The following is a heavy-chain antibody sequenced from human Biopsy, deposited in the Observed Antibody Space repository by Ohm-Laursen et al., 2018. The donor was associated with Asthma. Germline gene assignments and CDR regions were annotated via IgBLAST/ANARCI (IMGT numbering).Heavy chain of an antibody. D-gene: IGHD2-15*01. J-gene: IGHJ4*02. CDR2: ISGSGGST. Sequence: SLTLSCAASGFTFSSYAMSWVRQPPGKGLERVSAISGSGGSTYYADSVKGRFTISRDNSKDTLHLQMNSLRAEDTAVYYCAKAREDIVVVVAVSDSWGQGTLVAVSS. CDR1: GFTFSSYA. CDR3: AKAREDIVVVVAVSDS. V-gene: IGHV3-23*01.